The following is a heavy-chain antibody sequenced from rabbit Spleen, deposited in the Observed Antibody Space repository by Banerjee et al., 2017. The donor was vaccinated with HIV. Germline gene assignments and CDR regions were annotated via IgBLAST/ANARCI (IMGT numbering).Heavy chain of an antibody. CDR2: IYTGDGGST. D-gene: IGHD4-2*01. CDR3: ARENAGGGGDGLDL. CDR1: GIDFSSGHD. Sequence: QEHLEESGGDLVKPEGSLTLTCTASGIDFSSGHDIYWVRQAPGKGLEYIGYIYTGDGGSTWYASWAKGRFTVSKTSSTTVTLQMTSLTVADTATYFCARENAGGGGDGLDLWGPGTSSPS. V-gene: IGHV1S45*01. J-gene: IGHJ6*01.